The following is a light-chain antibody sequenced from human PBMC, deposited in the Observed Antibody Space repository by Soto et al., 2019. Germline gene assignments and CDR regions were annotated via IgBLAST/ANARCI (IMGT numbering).Light chain of an antibody. V-gene: IGLV2-14*01. Sequence: QSALTQPASVSGSPGQSITISCTGTSSDVGAYNYVSWYQQHPGRAPKLMIYEVSDRPSGVSNRFSGAKSGNTASLTISGLQAEDEADYYCTSYTTSTDVFGTGTKLTLL. CDR3: TSYTTSTDV. CDR2: EVS. CDR1: SSDVGAYNY. J-gene: IGLJ1*01.